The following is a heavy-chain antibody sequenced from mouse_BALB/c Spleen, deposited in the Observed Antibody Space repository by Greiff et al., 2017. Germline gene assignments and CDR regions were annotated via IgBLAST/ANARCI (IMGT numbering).Heavy chain of an antibody. D-gene: IGHD2-4*01. CDR1: GYTFSSYW. J-gene: IGHJ3*01. CDR3: ARGEIYYDYERFAY. V-gene: IGHV1-9*01. Sequence: QVQLQQSGAELMKPGASVKISCKATGYTFSSYWIEWVKQRPGHGLEWIGEILPGSGSTNYNEKFKGKATFTADTSSNTAYMQLSSLTSEDSAVYYCARGEIYYDYERFAYWGQGTLVTVSA. CDR2: ILPGSGST.